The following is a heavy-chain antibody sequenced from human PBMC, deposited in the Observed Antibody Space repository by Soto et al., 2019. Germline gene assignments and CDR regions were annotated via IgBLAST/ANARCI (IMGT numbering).Heavy chain of an antibody. CDR1: GGSISSGGYS. V-gene: IGHV4-30-2*01. J-gene: IGHJ6*02. CDR3: ARGMDV. CDR2: VYHSGST. Sequence: SETLSLTCAVSGGSISSGGYSWSWIRQPPGKGLEWIGYVYHSGSTYYNPSLKSRVTISVDRSKNQFSLKLSSVTAADTAVYYCARGMDVWGQGTTVTVSS.